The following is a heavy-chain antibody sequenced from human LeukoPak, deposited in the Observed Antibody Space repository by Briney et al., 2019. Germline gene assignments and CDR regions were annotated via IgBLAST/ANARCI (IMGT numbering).Heavy chain of an antibody. CDR2: INPNSGGT. CDR3: ARSSYDSSGHYPLYFDY. V-gene: IGHV1-2*02. J-gene: IGHJ4*02. Sequence: SSVKVSCKASGYTFTDYYMHWVRQAPGQGLEWMGWINPNSGGTNYAQKFQGRVTMTRDTSISTAYMELSRLRSDDTAVYYCARSSYDSSGHYPLYFDYWGQGTLVTVSS. D-gene: IGHD3-22*01. CDR1: GYTFTDYY.